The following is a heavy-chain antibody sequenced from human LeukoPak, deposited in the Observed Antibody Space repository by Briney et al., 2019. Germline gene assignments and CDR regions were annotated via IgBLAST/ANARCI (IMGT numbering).Heavy chain of an antibody. CDR1: GFTFSSYW. Sequence: GGSLRLSCAASGFTFSSYWMSWVRQAPGKGLEWVANIKQDGSEKCYVDSVKGRFTISRDNAKNSLYLQMNSLRAEDTAVYYCARDGIAAGQTPGPFDPWGQGTLVTVSS. V-gene: IGHV3-7*03. CDR3: ARDGIAAGQTPGPFDP. J-gene: IGHJ5*02. D-gene: IGHD6-13*01. CDR2: IKQDGSEK.